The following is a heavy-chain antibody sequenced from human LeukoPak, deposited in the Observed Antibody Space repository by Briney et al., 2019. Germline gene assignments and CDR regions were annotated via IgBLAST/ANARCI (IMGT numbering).Heavy chain of an antibody. Sequence: PGGSLRLSCAASGFTVSGHYMGWVRQAPGKGLEWVSVIYTDGSTYYADSVKGRFTISRDNSKNTLDLQMNSLRVEDTAVYYCTRGCGAYVTAADYWGQGTLVTVSS. V-gene: IGHV3-66*01. J-gene: IGHJ4*02. D-gene: IGHD2-21*01. CDR3: TRGCGAYVTAADY. CDR1: GFTVSGHY. CDR2: IYTDGST.